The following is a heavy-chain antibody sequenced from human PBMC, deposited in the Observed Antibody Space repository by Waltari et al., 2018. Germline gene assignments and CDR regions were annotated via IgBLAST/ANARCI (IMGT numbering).Heavy chain of an antibody. V-gene: IGHV1-3*01. CDR2: INAGNGNT. CDR3: AREQYSSGWSCFDY. D-gene: IGHD6-19*01. CDR1: GYTFTSYA. Sequence: QVQLVQSGAEVKKPGASVKVSCQASGYTFTSYAMHWVRRAPGQRLEWMGWINAGNGNTKYSQKFQGRVTITRDTSASTAYMELSSLRSEDTAVYYCAREQYSSGWSCFDYWGQGTLVTVSS. J-gene: IGHJ4*02.